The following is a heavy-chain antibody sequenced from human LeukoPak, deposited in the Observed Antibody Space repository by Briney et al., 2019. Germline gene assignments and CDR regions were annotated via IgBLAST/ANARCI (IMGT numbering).Heavy chain of an antibody. D-gene: IGHD3-22*01. Sequence: RGASLKISCQGSGYIFTSYWIGWVRQLPGKGLEWMGIIYPGDSDTRYSPSFQGQVTISADKSISTAYLQWSSLKASDTAMYYCARLYYYDSSGLDAFDIWGQGTMVTVSS. V-gene: IGHV5-51*01. J-gene: IGHJ3*02. CDR2: IYPGDSDT. CDR3: ARLYYYDSSGLDAFDI. CDR1: GYIFTSYW.